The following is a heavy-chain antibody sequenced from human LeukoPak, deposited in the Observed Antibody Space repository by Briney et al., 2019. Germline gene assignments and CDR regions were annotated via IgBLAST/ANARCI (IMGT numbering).Heavy chain of an antibody. CDR2: ISWNSGSI. CDR1: GFTFDDYA. CDR3: ARERGYSYGVTDY. V-gene: IGHV3-9*01. Sequence: GGSLRLSCAASGFTFDDYAMHWVRQAPGKGLEWVSGISWNSGSIGYADSVKGRFTISRDNAKNSLYLQMNSLRAEDTAVYYCARERGYSYGVTDYWGQGTLVTVSS. D-gene: IGHD5-18*01. J-gene: IGHJ4*02.